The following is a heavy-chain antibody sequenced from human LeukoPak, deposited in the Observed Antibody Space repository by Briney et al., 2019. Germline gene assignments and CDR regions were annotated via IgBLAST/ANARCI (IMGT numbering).Heavy chain of an antibody. J-gene: IGHJ6*03. D-gene: IGHD1-26*01. CDR3: ARGTSGSYIYYYYYMGV. V-gene: IGHV1-2*02. CDR2: INPNSGGT. CDR1: GYTFTGYY. Sequence: ASVKVSCKASGYTFTGYYMHWVRQAPGQGLEWMGWINPNSGGTNYAQKFQGRVTMTRDTSISTAYMELSRLRSDDTAVYYCARGTSGSYIYYYYYMGVWGKGTTVTVSS.